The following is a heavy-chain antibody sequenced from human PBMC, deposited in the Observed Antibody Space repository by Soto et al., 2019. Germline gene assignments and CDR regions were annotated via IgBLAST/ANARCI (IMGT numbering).Heavy chain of an antibody. V-gene: IGHV4-59*01. CDR2: VYYSGGT. D-gene: IGHD5-12*01. Sequence: SETLSLTCSVSGGSIGSYYWTWVRQPPGKGLEWIGYVYYSGGTNYNPSLKSRVTISVDMSKNQFSLKLSSVTAADTAVYYCARDRGRAYDFDSWGQGTLVTVSS. CDR1: GGSIGSYY. J-gene: IGHJ4*02. CDR3: ARDRGRAYDFDS.